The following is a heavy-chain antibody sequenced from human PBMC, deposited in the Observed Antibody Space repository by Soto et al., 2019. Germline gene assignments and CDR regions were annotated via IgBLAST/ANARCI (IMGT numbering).Heavy chain of an antibody. D-gene: IGHD2-15*01. J-gene: IGHJ6*03. CDR2: INHSGST. Sequence: SETLSLTCAVYGASFSGYYWSWIRQSPGKGLEWIGEINHSGSTNYNPSFKSRVAISKDTSKDQFSLKLSSVTAADTAVYYCAKCRVVVVTATEGGYYFYYMDVWGKGTTVTVSS. CDR1: GASFSGYY. V-gene: IGHV4-34*01. CDR3: AKCRVVVVTATEGGYYFYYMDV.